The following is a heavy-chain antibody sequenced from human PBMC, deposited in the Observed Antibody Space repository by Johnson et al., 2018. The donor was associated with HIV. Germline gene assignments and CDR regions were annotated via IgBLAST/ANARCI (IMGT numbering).Heavy chain of an antibody. V-gene: IGHV3-20*04. CDR2: INSDGSST. CDR3: ARWSYTLRAFDI. J-gene: IGHJ3*02. D-gene: IGHD4-11*01. CDR1: GFTFDDYG. Sequence: VQLVESGGGLVKPGGSLRLPCAASGFTFDDYGMSWVRQAPGKGLEWVSGINSDGSSTVYADSVKGRFTVSRDNAKNTLYLQMNSLRAEDTAVYYCARWSYTLRAFDIWGQGTMVTVSS.